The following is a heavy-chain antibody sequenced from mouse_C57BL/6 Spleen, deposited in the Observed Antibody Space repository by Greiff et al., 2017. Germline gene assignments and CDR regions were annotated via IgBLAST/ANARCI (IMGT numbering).Heavy chain of an antibody. Sequence: EVQLQQSGPELVKPGASVKIPCKASGYTFTDYNMDWVKQSHGKSLEWIGDINPNNGGTIYNQKFKGKATLTVDKSSSTAYMELRSLTSEDTAVYYCARSAYGSSHWYFDVWGTGTTVTVSS. CDR2: INPNNGGT. CDR1: GYTFTDYN. V-gene: IGHV1-18*01. J-gene: IGHJ1*03. D-gene: IGHD1-1*01. CDR3: ARSAYGSSHWYFDV.